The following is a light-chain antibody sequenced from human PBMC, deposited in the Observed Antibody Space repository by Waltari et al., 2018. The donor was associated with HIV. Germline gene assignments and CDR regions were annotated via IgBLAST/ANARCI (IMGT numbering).Light chain of an antibody. Sequence: QSVVTQPPSASGTPGQTVTISRSGTGSHLRTYPVDCYQYFQATAPKLLIYMNDQRRSGLPGRFSGSQSVTSASLASSGRQYDEEADYYCAVWDDSLGGAVFGGGTKLTVL. CDR2: MND. V-gene: IGLV1-47*01. J-gene: IGLJ2*01. CDR3: AVWDDSLGGAV. CDR1: GSHLRTYP.